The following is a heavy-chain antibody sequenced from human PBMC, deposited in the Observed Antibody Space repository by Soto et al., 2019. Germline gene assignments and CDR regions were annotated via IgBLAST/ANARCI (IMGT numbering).Heavy chain of an antibody. J-gene: IGHJ6*02. CDR2: IIPIFGTA. D-gene: IGHD3-22*01. CDR3: ARAPPGSSGSYYYGMDV. V-gene: IGHV1-69*13. Sequence: VQVPLQASGRTFTSYGISLARQAPGKRVRWMGGIIPIFGTANYAQKFQGRVTITADESTSTAYMELSSLRSEDTAVYYCARAPPGSSGSYYYGMDVWGQGTTVTVSS. CDR1: GRTFTSYG.